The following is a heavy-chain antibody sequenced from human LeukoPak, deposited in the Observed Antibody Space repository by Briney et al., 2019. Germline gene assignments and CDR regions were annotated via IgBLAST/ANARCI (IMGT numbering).Heavy chain of an antibody. Sequence: GASVKVSCKASAYTFTSYGISWVRQAPGQGLEWMGWISAYNGNTNYAQKLRGRVTMTTGTSTSTAYMELRSLRSDDTAVYYCARDHVVGWYRRDDAFDIWGQGTMVTVSS. CDR2: ISAYNGNT. J-gene: IGHJ3*02. V-gene: IGHV1-18*01. D-gene: IGHD6-19*01. CDR1: AYTFTSYG. CDR3: ARDHVVGWYRRDDAFDI.